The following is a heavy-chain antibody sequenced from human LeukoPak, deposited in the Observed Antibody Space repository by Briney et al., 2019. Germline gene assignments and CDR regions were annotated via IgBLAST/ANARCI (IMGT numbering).Heavy chain of an antibody. CDR3: AKGGRTGSITIFGVVIKTWFDP. V-gene: IGHV3-11*01. CDR1: GFTFSDYY. D-gene: IGHD3-3*01. J-gene: IGHJ5*02. Sequence: GGSLRLSCAASGFTFSDYYMSWIRQAPGKGLEWVSYISSSGSTIYYADSVKGRFTISRDNSKNTLYLQMNSLRAEDTAVYYCAKGGRTGSITIFGVVIKTWFDPWGQGTLVTVSS. CDR2: ISSSGSTI.